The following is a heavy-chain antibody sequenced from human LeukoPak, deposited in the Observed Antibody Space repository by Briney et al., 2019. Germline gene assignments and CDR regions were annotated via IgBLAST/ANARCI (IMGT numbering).Heavy chain of an antibody. V-gene: IGHV3-21*01. CDR2: ISSSSSYI. CDR3: ARGLVGATGY. D-gene: IGHD1-26*01. CDR1: GFTFSSYS. Sequence: PGGSLRLSCAASGFTFSSYSMNWVRQAPGKGLEWVSSISSSSSYIYYADSVKGRFTISRDNAKNSLYLQLNSLRAEDTAVYYCARGLVGATGYWGQGTLVTVSS. J-gene: IGHJ4*02.